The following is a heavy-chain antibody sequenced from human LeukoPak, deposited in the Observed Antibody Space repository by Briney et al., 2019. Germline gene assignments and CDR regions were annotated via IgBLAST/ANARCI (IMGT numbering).Heavy chain of an antibody. J-gene: IGHJ3*02. D-gene: IGHD3-10*01. CDR2: IRFDGSNK. Sequence: GGSLRLSCAASGFTFNSYGMSWVRQAPGKGLEWVAFIRFDGSNKYYADSVKGRFTISRDNSKNTLYLQMNRLRAEDTAVYYCAKDGFYYGSGSYNVFLDIWGQGTMVTVSS. CDR3: AKDGFYYGSGSYNVFLDI. CDR1: GFTFNSYG. V-gene: IGHV3-30*02.